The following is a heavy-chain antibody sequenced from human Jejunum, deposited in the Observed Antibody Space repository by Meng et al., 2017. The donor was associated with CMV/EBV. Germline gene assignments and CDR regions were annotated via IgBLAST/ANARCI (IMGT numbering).Heavy chain of an antibody. V-gene: IGHV4-4*02. D-gene: IGHD1-26*01. Sequence: VSGGSLTSTNWWSWVRQHPGKGMEWIGEIYRSGSTNYNPSLKSRVTMSVDKSSNQFSLKLGSVTAADTALYYCARVKWQLEGGYFDFWGQGTLVTVSS. J-gene: IGHJ4*02. CDR2: IYRSGST. CDR3: ARVKWQLEGGYFDF. CDR1: GGSLTSTNW.